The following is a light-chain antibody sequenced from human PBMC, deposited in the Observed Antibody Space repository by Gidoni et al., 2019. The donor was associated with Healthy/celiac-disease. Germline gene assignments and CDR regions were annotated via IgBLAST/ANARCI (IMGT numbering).Light chain of an antibody. CDR1: QSISSW. CDR3: QQYNSPFT. CDR2: KAS. V-gene: IGKV1-5*03. J-gene: IGKJ3*01. Sequence: DIQMTQSPSTLSASVGDRVTITCRASQSISSWLAWYQQKPGKAPKLLIYKASSLESWVPSRFSGSVSGTEFTLTISSLQPDDFATYYCQQYNSPFTFGPGTKVDIK.